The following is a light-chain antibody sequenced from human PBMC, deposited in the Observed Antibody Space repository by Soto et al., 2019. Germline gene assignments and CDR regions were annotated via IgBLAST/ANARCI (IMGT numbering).Light chain of an antibody. CDR1: SSNIGSNT. CDR3: AAWDGSLKGYV. J-gene: IGLJ1*01. V-gene: IGLV1-44*01. Sequence: QSVLTQPPSTSGTPGQRVTISCSGSSSNIGSNTVNWYQQLPVTAPKLLIYRNNQRPSGVPDRFSGSKSGTSASLAISGLQSEDEADYYCAAWDGSLKGYVFGTGTKVTVL. CDR2: RNN.